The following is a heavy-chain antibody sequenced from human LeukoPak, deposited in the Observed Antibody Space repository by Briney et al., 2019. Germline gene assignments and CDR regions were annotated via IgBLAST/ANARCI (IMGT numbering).Heavy chain of an antibody. CDR3: ARVQQWLAPRDAFDI. D-gene: IGHD6-19*01. CDR1: RFTFSRYG. J-gene: IGHJ3*02. V-gene: IGHV3-33*01. CDR2: IWYDGSNK. Sequence: QPGRSLRLSCAVSRFTFSRYGMHWVRQAPGKGLEWVAVIWYDGSNKYYADSVKGRFTISRDNSKNTLYLQMNSLRAEDTAVYYCARVQQWLAPRDAFDIWGQGTMVTVSS.